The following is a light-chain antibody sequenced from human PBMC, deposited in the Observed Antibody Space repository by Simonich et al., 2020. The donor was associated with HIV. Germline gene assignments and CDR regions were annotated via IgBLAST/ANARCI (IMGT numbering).Light chain of an antibody. V-gene: IGKV3-15*01. CDR2: GTS. CDR3: QHYNSWPPMCT. Sequence: EMLLKQSPATLFVSPGERLTLPCRTSQSISSNLAWYQQKPCQAPRLLIYGTSTTATGLPARFSGSGSGTEFTLTISSLQSEDFAVYYCQHYNSWPPMCTFGQGTKLEIK. CDR1: QSISSN. J-gene: IGKJ2*02.